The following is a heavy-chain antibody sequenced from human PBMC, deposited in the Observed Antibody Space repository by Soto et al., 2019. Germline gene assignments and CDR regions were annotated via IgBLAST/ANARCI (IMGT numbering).Heavy chain of an antibody. J-gene: IGHJ5*02. CDR3: ARASGQHFDP. V-gene: IGHV4-38-2*01. CDR2: IYHSGNS. Sequence: PSETLSLTCAVSGYSISGGYYWGWIRQPPGKGLEWIGSIYHSGNSYYNPSLKSRVSMSVDTSKNQFSLKLSSVTAADTAVYYSARASGQHFDPWGQGTLVTVSS. D-gene: IGHD1-26*01. CDR1: GYSISGGYY.